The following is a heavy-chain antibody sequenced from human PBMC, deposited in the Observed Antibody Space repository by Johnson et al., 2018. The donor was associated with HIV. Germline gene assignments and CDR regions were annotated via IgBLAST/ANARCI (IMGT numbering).Heavy chain of an antibody. J-gene: IGHJ3*02. V-gene: IGHV3-30*04. D-gene: IGHD6-13*01. Sequence: VQLVESGGGLVQPGGSLRLSCAASGFTFSSYAMHWVRQAPGKGLEWVAVISYDGSNKYYADSVKGRFTIARDNSKNTLYLQMNSLRAEDTAVYYCARDGGIAATDAFEIWGQGTMVTVSS. CDR2: ISYDGSNK. CDR1: GFTFSSYA. CDR3: ARDGGIAATDAFEI.